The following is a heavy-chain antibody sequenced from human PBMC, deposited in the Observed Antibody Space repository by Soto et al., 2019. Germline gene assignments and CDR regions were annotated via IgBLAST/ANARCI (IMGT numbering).Heavy chain of an antibody. V-gene: IGHV4-4*02. J-gene: IGHJ3*02. CDR3: ARFGYCSSTSCPSTMGYETFDI. CDR2: IYHSGST. D-gene: IGHD2-2*01. Sequence: PSETLSLTCAVSGGSISSSNWWSWVRQPPGKGLEWIGEIYHSGSTNYNPSLKSRVTISVDKSKNQFSLKLSSVTAADTAVYYCARFGYCSSTSCPSTMGYETFDIWGQGTMVTVSS. CDR1: GGSISSSNW.